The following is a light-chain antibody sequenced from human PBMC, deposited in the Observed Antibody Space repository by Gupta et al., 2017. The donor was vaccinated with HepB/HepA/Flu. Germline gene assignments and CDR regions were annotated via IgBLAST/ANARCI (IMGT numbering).Light chain of an antibody. CDR3: SSYTSSSTLDV. Sequence: QSALTQPASVSGSPGPSITISSTGTSSDVGGYDFVSWYQQHPGKAPKLMIYEVSNRPPGVSCRFSGSKSGNTASLTISGLQADDEADYYCSSYTSSSTLDVFGAGTKVTVL. J-gene: IGLJ1*01. CDR2: EVS. CDR1: SSDVGGYDF. V-gene: IGLV2-14*01.